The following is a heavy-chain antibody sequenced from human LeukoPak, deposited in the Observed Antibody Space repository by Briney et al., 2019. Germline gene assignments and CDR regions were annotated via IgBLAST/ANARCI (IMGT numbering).Heavy chain of an antibody. V-gene: IGHV5-51*01. D-gene: IGHD2-2*01. CDR3: ARIRTYCNSTSCYGGTLDY. J-gene: IGHJ4*02. Sequence: GESLKISCKGSGYSFTSYWIAWVRQMPGKGLEWMGIIYPGDSDTRYSPSFQGQVTISADKSISTAYLQWSSLKASDTAMYYCARIRTYCNSTSCYGGTLDYWGQGTLVTVSS. CDR1: GYSFTSYW. CDR2: IYPGDSDT.